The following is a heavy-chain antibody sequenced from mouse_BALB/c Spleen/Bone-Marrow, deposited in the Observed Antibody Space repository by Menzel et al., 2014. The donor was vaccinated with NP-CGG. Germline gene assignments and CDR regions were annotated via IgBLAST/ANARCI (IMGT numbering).Heavy chain of an antibody. D-gene: IGHD2-14*01. Sequence: EVQGVESGGGLEQPGGSLRLSCATSGFTFTDYYMSWVRQPPGKALEWLGFIRNKANGYTTEYSASVKGRFTISRDNSQSILYLQMNTLRAEDSATYYCARDRRYDLAWFAYWAPETLVPV. CDR3: ARDRRYDLAWFAY. CDR2: IRNKANGYTT. V-gene: IGHV7-3*02. J-gene: IGHJ3*01. CDR1: GFTFTDYY.